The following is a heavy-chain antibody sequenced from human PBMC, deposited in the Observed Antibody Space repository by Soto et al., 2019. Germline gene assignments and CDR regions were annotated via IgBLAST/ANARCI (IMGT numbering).Heavy chain of an antibody. J-gene: IGHJ4*02. CDR3: ARSGYGSSSDAPGPFDF. V-gene: IGHV5-10-1*01. CDR1: GYSFTTYW. Sequence: GGSLKISCKCSGYSFTTYWIIWVRQMPGKGLEWMGRIDPSGSYSNYSPSFQRHDTISADKSFSTAYLQWSSLKASDNAIYYCARSGYGSSSDAPGPFDFWGQGTLVTVSS. CDR2: IDPSGSYS. D-gene: IGHD6-6*01.